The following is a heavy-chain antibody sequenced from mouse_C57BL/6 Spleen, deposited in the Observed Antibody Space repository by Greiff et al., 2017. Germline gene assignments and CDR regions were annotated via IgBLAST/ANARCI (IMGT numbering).Heavy chain of an antibody. CDR1: GYTFTDYY. Sequence: EVQLQQSGPELVKPGASVKISCKASGYTFTDYYMNWVKQSHGKSLEWIGDINPNNGGTRYNQKFKGKATLTVDKSSSTAYMELRSLTSEDSAVYYCARGRIWKLHFAYWGQGTLVTVSA. CDR3: ARGRIWKLHFAY. V-gene: IGHV1-26*01. D-gene: IGHD2-1*01. J-gene: IGHJ3*01. CDR2: INPNNGGT.